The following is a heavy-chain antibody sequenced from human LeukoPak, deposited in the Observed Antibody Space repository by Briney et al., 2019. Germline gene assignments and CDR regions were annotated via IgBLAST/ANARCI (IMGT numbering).Heavy chain of an antibody. CDR3: AARYSSGWYTIDY. D-gene: IGHD6-19*01. CDR2: IYYSGST. CDR1: GGSVSSGSYY. V-gene: IGHV4-61*01. Sequence: TSETLSLTCTVSGGSVSSGSYYWSWIRQPPGKGLEWIGYIYYSGSTNYNPSLKSRVTISVDTSKNQFSLKLSSVTAADTAVYYCAARYSSGWYTIDYWGQGTLVTVSS. J-gene: IGHJ4*02.